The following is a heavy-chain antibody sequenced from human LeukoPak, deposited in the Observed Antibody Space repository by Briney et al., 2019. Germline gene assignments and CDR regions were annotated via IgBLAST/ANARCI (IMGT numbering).Heavy chain of an antibody. CDR3: ARDLVTVTKGFDI. Sequence: PSETLSLTCTVSGDSFSIHYWTWTRQPPGKGLEGSGYISYIGSTNYDPSLKRRVTISIDTSKNQFSLKLSSVTAADTAVYYCARDLVTVTKGFDIWGQGTMVSVSS. CDR2: ISYIGST. D-gene: IGHD4-17*01. CDR1: GDSFSIHY. V-gene: IGHV4-59*11. J-gene: IGHJ3*02.